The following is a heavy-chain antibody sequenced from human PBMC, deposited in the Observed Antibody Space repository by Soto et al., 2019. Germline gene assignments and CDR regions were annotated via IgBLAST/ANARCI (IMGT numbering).Heavy chain of an antibody. J-gene: IGHJ3*02. V-gene: IGHV5-10-1*01. CDR2: IDPSDSYT. Sequence: GESLKISCKGSGYSFTSYWISWVRQMPGKGLAWMGRIDPSDSYTNYSPSFQGHVTISADKSISTAYLQWSSLKASDTAMYYCASSNRRNDAFDIWGQGTMVTVSS. D-gene: IGHD6-13*01. CDR3: ASSNRRNDAFDI. CDR1: GYSFTSYW.